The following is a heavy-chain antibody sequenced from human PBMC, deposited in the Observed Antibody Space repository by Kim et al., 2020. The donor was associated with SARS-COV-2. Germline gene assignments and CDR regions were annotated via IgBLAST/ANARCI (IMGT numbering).Heavy chain of an antibody. CDR3: AIYNFETSGTRGSLDY. Sequence: GGSLRLSCTASGFTFRSNAMTWVRQAPGKGLEWVSVIGSGGDTHYADSVKGRFTISRDNSKNTLFLQMDSLRAEDPAVYYCAIYNFETSGTRGSLDYWGQGTLVTVSS. V-gene: IGHV3-23*01. D-gene: IGHD3-16*01. CDR1: GFTFRSNA. J-gene: IGHJ4*01. CDR2: IGSGGDT.